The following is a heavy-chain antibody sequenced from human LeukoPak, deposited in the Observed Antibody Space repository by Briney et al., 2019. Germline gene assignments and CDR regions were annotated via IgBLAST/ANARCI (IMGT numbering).Heavy chain of an antibody. Sequence: GRSLRLSCAASGFTFSSYGMHWVRQAPGKGLEWVTVISYDGSNEYYADSVKGRFTISRDNSKNTLYLHMNSLRAEDTAVYYCAKDKYSGYDLIDHWGQGTLVTVSS. CDR1: GFTFSSYG. CDR2: ISYDGSNE. D-gene: IGHD5-12*01. V-gene: IGHV3-30*18. CDR3: AKDKYSGYDLIDH. J-gene: IGHJ4*02.